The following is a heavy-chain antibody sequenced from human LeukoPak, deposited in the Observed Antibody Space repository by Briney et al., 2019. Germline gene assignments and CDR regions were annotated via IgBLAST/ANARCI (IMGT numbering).Heavy chain of an antibody. J-gene: IGHJ4*02. Sequence: GGSLRLSCAASGFTFSDHYMDWVRQAPGKGLEWVANIKQDGSAKYYVDSVKGRFTISRDNVKNSLYLQMSSLRAEDTAVYYCAREGAYSSSSDVDFWGQGTLVTVSS. CDR3: AREGAYSSSSDVDF. CDR2: IKQDGSAK. V-gene: IGHV3-7*01. CDR1: GFTFSDHY. D-gene: IGHD6-6*01.